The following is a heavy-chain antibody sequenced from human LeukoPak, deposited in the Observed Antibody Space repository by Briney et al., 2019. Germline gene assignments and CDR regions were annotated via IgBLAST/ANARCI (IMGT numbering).Heavy chain of an antibody. V-gene: IGHV4-59*08. CDR1: GGSISSHY. D-gene: IGHD1-26*01. CDR3: ARHRRGGSGWVGGSFDY. Sequence: SETLSLTCTVSGGSISSHYWSWIRQSPGKGLEWIGYIYYSGSTNYNPSLKSRVTISVDTSKNQFSLKLSSVTAADTAVYYCARHRRGGSGWVGGSFDYWGQGTLATVST. CDR2: IYYSGST. J-gene: IGHJ4*02.